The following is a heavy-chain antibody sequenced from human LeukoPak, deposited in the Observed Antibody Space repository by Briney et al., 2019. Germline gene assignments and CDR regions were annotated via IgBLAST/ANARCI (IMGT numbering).Heavy chain of an antibody. CDR3: ARDRSSGSYYLDY. Sequence: ASVTVSLKASGYTFTIYGFSWVRQPPGQGLEGMGGISAYNGTTNYAQKLQGRVTMTTDTSTSTAYMELRRLRADDTAVYYCARDRSSGSYYLDYWGQGTLVTVSS. J-gene: IGHJ4*02. D-gene: IGHD1-26*01. CDR1: GYTFTIYG. CDR2: ISAYNGTT. V-gene: IGHV1-18*01.